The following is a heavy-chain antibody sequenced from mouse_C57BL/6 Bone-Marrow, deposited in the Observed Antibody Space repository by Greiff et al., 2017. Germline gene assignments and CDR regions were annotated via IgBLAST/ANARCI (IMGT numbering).Heavy chain of an antibody. CDR1: GYAFSSSW. D-gene: IGHD1-1*01. J-gene: IGHJ4*01. CDR3: ARSFITTVVAYYYAMDY. Sequence: VQLQQSGPELVKPGASVKISCKASGYAFSSSWMNWVKQRPGTGLEWIGRLYPGDGDTNYNGKFKGKATLTADKSSSTAYMQLSSLTSEDSAVYFCARSFITTVVAYYYAMDYWGQGTSVTVSS. V-gene: IGHV1-82*01. CDR2: LYPGDGDT.